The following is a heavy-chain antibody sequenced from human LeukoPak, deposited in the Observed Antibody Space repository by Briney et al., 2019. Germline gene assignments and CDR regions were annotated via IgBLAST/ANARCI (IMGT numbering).Heavy chain of an antibody. D-gene: IGHD3-22*01. CDR1: GYTFTSYG. Sequence: ASVKVSCKASGYTFTSYGISWVRQAPGQGLEWMGWISAYNGNTNYAQKLQGRVTMTTDTSTSTAYMELRSLRSEDTAVYFCARGGYQYSYDSSGYYNYWGQGTLVTVSS. J-gene: IGHJ4*02. V-gene: IGHV1-18*01. CDR2: ISAYNGNT. CDR3: ARGGYQYSYDSSGYYNY.